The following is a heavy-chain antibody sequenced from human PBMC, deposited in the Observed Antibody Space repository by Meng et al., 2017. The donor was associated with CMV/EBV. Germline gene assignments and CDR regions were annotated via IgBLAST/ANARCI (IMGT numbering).Heavy chain of an antibody. D-gene: IGHD3-3*01. Sequence: FTFSSYAMHWVRQAPGKGLEWVAVISYDGSNKYYADSVKGRFTISRDNSKNTLYLQMNSLRAEDTAVYYCAREHYDFWSGYYPYFDSWGQGTLVTVSS. CDR1: FTFSSYA. CDR2: ISYDGSNK. V-gene: IGHV3-30*04. J-gene: IGHJ4*02. CDR3: AREHYDFWSGYYPYFDS.